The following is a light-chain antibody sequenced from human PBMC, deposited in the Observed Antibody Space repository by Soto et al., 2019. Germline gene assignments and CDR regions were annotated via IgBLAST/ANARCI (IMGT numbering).Light chain of an antibody. Sequence: QTVVTQEPSLTVSPGGPVTLTCASSTGAVTSGYYPNWFQQKPGQAPRALIYNTNNKHSWTPARFSGSLLGGKAALTLSGVQPEDEAEYYCLLYYGGAQVFGGGTKLTVL. CDR1: TGAVTSGYY. CDR3: LLYYGGAQV. CDR2: NTN. V-gene: IGLV7-43*01. J-gene: IGLJ2*01.